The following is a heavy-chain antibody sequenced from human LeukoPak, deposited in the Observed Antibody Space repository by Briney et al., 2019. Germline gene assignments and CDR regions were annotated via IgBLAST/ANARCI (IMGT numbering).Heavy chain of an antibody. V-gene: IGHV4-59*01. J-gene: IGHJ6*03. D-gene: IGHD3-10*01. CDR3: ARGGRWAGVGYYYYMDV. Sequence: PSETLSLTCTVSGGSISSYYWSWIRQPPGKGLEWIGYIYYSGSTNYNPSLKSRVTISVDTSKNQFSLKLSSVTAADTAVYHCARGGRWAGVGYYYYMDVWGKGTTVTVSS. CDR2: IYYSGST. CDR1: GGSISSYY.